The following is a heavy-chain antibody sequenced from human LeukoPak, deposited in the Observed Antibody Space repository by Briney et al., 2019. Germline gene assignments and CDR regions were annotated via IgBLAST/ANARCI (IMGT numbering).Heavy chain of an antibody. V-gene: IGHV3-64*01. J-gene: IGHJ4*02. D-gene: IGHD3-16*01. Sequence: PGGSLRLSRAPSGFTISNYAIHWVRQAPGKGLEYVSGISTNGGNTYYANSVKGRFDISRDNSKNTLYLQMGSLRAEDMAVYYCARDLDPGFGGAIDYWGQETLVTVSS. CDR2: ISTNGGNT. CDR3: ARDLDPGFGGAIDY. CDR1: GFTISNYA.